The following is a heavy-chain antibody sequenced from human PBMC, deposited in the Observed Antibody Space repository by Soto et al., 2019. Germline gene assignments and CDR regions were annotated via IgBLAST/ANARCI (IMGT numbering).Heavy chain of an antibody. D-gene: IGHD4-17*01. CDR3: ARTLDDYGDYYYMDV. V-gene: IGHV1-2*04. J-gene: IGHJ6*03. CDR1: GYTFTGYY. CDR2: INPNSGGT. Sequence: ASVKVSCKASGYTFTGYYMHWVRQAPGQGLEWMGWINPNSGGTNYAQKFQGWVTMTRDTSISTAYMELSRLRSDDTAVYYCARTLDDYGDYYYMDVWGKGTTVTVSS.